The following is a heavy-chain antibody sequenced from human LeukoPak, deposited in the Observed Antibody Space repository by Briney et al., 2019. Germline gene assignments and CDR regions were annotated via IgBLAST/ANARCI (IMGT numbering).Heavy chain of an antibody. CDR3: ARVSGRLERQSDLDY. J-gene: IGHJ4*02. V-gene: IGHV3-21*01. D-gene: IGHD1-1*01. CDR2: ISGDSTYI. Sequence: KTGGSLRLSCAASGFTFASYSMNWVRQAPGKGLEWVSSISGDSTYIYNAGSVKGRFTISRDNAQASLYLQMISLRADDTAVYYCARVSGRLERQSDLDYWGQGTLVIVSS. CDR1: GFTFASYS.